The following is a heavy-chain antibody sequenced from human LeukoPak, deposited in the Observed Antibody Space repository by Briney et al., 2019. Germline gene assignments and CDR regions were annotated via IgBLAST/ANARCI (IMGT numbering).Heavy chain of an antibody. CDR1: GFTFSSYG. CDR2: ISGSGGST. D-gene: IGHD6-13*01. V-gene: IGHV3-23*01. J-gene: IGHJ4*02. CDR3: AKALVDDY. Sequence: GGTLRLSCAASGFTFSSYGMSWVRQAPGKGLEWVSVISGSGGSTYYADPVKGRFTISRDNSKNTLYLQMNSMRAEDTAVYYCAKALVDDYWGQGTLVTVSS.